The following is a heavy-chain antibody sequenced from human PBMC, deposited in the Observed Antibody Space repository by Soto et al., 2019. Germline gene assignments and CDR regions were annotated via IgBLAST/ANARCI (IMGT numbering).Heavy chain of an antibody. Sequence: LRLSCAASGSTFNNYAMSWVRQAPGKGLEWVSAISSSGYSTYYADSVKGRFTISRDNSKNTVYLQMNNLRAEDTAVYYCAKGSVVVAAKFDSWGRGTLVTVSS. J-gene: IGHJ4*02. CDR1: GSTFNNYA. D-gene: IGHD2-21*02. CDR3: AKGSVVVAAKFDS. CDR2: ISSSGYST. V-gene: IGHV3-23*01.